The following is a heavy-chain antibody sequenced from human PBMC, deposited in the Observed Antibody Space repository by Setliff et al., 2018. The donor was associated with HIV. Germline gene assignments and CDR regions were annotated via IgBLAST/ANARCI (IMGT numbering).Heavy chain of an antibody. CDR3: ARHVSGIAAAGTQFDY. CDR1: GGSISSGSYY. J-gene: IGHJ4*02. D-gene: IGHD6-13*01. V-gene: IGHV4-61*09. CDR2: IYTSGST. Sequence: SETLSLTCTVSGGSISSGSYYWSWIRQPAGKGLEWIGHIYTSGSTNYNPSLKSRVTISVDTSKNQFSLKLSSVTAADTAVYYCARHVSGIAAAGTQFDYWGQGTLVTVS.